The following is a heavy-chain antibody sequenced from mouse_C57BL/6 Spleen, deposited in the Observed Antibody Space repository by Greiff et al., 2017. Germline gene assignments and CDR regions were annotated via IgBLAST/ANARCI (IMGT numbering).Heavy chain of an antibody. CDR3: SRAPGLLAMEY. CDR2: INPNNGGT. J-gene: IGHJ4*01. Sequence: VQLQQSGPELVKPGASVKISCKASGYTFTDYYMNWVKQSHGKSLEWIGDINPNNGGTSYNQKFKGKATLTVDKSSSTAYMELRSLTSEDSAVYYCSRAPGLLAMEYWGQGTSVTVSS. D-gene: IGHD1-1*01. CDR1: GYTFTDYY. V-gene: IGHV1-26*01.